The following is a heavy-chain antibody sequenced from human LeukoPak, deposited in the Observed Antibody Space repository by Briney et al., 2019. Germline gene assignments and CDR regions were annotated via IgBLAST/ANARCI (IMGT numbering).Heavy chain of an antibody. CDR1: GGSFSGYY. D-gene: IGHD3-3*01. Sequence: PSETLSLKCAVYGGSFSGYYWSWIRQPPGKGLEWIGEINHSGSTNYNPSLKSRVTISVDTSNNQFSLKLSSVTAADTAVYYCARGTTRLWSGYYPARGHFDYWGQGTLVTVSS. CDR2: INHSGST. J-gene: IGHJ4*02. V-gene: IGHV4-34*01. CDR3: ARGTTRLWSGYYPARGHFDY.